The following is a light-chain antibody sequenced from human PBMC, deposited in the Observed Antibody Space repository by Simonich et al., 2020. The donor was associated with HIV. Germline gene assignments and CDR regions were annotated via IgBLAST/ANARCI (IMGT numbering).Light chain of an antibody. Sequence: IVMTQSPATLSVSPGERATLSCRASQSVSSNLAWYQQKPGQAPRLLIFDASTRATGVPAKFSGSGSGTEFTLTISSIQSEDFAVYYCQQYGSSPGTFGQGTKVEIK. CDR3: QQYGSSPGT. J-gene: IGKJ1*01. CDR1: QSVSSN. CDR2: DAS. V-gene: IGKV3-15*01.